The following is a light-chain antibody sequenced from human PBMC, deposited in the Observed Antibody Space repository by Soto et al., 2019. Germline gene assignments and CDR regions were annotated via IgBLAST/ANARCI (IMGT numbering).Light chain of an antibody. CDR3: QQLNTYPRT. J-gene: IGKJ3*01. CDR1: QGISTY. CDR2: DAS. Sequence: IQLTQSPASLSASVGDRVTITCRASQGISTYLAWYHQKPGKAPKLLIYDASTLQSGVPSRFSGSGSGTDFTLTITSLQPEDFAAYYCQQLNTYPRTFGPGTKVDIK. V-gene: IGKV1-9*01.